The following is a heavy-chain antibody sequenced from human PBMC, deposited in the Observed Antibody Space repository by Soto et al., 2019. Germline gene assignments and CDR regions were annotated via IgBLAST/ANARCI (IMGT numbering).Heavy chain of an antibody. D-gene: IGHD3-3*01. CDR2: IYYSGST. CDR3: ASLETYTIFGVVIGHGGYYGMDV. CDR1: GGSISSSSYY. J-gene: IGHJ6*02. Sequence: KPSETLSLTCTVSGGSISSSSYYWGWIRQPPGKGLEWIGSIYYSGSTYYNPSLKSRVTISVDTSKNQFSLKLSSVTAADTAVYYCASLETYTIFGVVIGHGGYYGMDVWGQGTTVTVSS. V-gene: IGHV4-39*01.